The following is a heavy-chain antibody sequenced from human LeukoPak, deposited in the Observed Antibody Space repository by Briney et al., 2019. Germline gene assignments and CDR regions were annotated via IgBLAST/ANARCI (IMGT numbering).Heavy chain of an antibody. V-gene: IGHV3-30*03. CDR1: GFTFNNYG. Sequence: PGGSLRLSCAASGFTFNNYGMHWVSQAPGKGMEWVAVISYDGSKKSYAESVKGRFTISRDNSKNTLYLQMNSLRAEDTVGYYCARGAHRWFGELLSLPDYWGQGTLVTVSS. D-gene: IGHD3-10*01. J-gene: IGHJ4*02. CDR2: ISYDGSKK. CDR3: ARGAHRWFGELLSLPDY.